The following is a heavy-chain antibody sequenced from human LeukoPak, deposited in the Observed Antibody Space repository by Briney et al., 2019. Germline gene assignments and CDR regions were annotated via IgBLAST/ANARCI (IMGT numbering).Heavy chain of an antibody. CDR3: AKISTVTANFDH. CDR1: GFPFGNYA. J-gene: IGHJ4*02. D-gene: IGHD4-17*01. Sequence: GGSLRLSCAASGFPFGNYAMGWVRQAPGKGLEWVSSIDSSGSYTPSADSVKGRFTISRDNSENTVYLQMNSLRAEDTAVYSCAKISTVTANFDHWGQGTLVTVSS. CDR2: IDSSGSYT. V-gene: IGHV3-23*01.